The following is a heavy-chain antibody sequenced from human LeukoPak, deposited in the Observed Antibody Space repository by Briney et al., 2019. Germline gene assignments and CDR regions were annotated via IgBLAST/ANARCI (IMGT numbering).Heavy chain of an antibody. Sequence: SETLSLTCTVSGGSISSGSYYWSWIRQPAGKGLEWIGRIYTSGSTNYNPSLKSRVTISVDTSKTQFSLKLSSVTAADTAVYCCARVAPDYGDYVNYWGQGTLVTVSS. V-gene: IGHV4-61*02. J-gene: IGHJ4*02. D-gene: IGHD4-17*01. CDR2: IYTSGST. CDR1: GGSISSGSYY. CDR3: ARVAPDYGDYVNY.